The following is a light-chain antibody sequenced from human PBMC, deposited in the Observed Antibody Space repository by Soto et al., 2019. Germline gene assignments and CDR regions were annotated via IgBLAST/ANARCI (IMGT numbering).Light chain of an antibody. CDR1: SSDVGNYNL. Sequence: QSALTQPASVSGSPGQSITISCTGTSSDVGNYNLVSWYQQHPGKAPKLMIFEGSKRPSGVSNRFSGSKSGNTASLTISGLQAEDEADYSCSSYAGGNSWVFGGGTKLTVL. CDR2: EGS. CDR3: SSYAGGNSWV. J-gene: IGLJ3*02. V-gene: IGLV2-23*01.